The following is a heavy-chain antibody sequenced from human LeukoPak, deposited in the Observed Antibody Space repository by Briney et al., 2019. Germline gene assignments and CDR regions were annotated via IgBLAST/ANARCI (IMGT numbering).Heavy chain of an antibody. Sequence: GGSLRLSCAASGFTFSSYWMSWVRQAPGKGLEWVSAISGSGGSTYYADSVKGRFTISRDNSKNTLYLQMNSLRAEDTAVYYCAKDPRYSSSWYPFDYWGQGTLVTVSS. V-gene: IGHV3-23*01. CDR3: AKDPRYSSSWYPFDY. CDR2: ISGSGGST. CDR1: GFTFSSYW. D-gene: IGHD6-13*01. J-gene: IGHJ4*02.